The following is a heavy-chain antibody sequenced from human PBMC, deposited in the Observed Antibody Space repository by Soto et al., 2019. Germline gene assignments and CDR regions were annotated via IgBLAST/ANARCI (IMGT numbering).Heavy chain of an antibody. CDR2: IFYSGNT. D-gene: IGHD4-17*01. Sequence: SETLSLTCTVSGGYITNYYWSWIRQPPGKGLEWIGYIFYSGNTNYNPSLRSRVTISVDASKNQFSLRLSSVTAADTAVYYCARDSGYGDPFDYWGQGTLVTVSS. CDR1: GGYITNYY. J-gene: IGHJ4*02. V-gene: IGHV4-59*01. CDR3: ARDSGYGDPFDY.